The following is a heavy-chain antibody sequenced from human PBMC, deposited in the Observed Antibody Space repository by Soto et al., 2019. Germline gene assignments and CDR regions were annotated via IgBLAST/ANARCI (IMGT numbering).Heavy chain of an antibody. CDR3: EREPTTVTTLPLDY. Sequence: QVQLQQWGAGLLKPSETLSLTCAVYGGSFSGYYWSWIRQPPGKGLEWIGEINHSGSTNYNPSLKSRVTISVDTSKNQFSLKLSSVTAADTAVYYCEREPTTVTTLPLDYWGQGTLVTVSS. D-gene: IGHD4-17*01. J-gene: IGHJ4*02. CDR2: INHSGST. CDR1: GGSFSGYY. V-gene: IGHV4-34*01.